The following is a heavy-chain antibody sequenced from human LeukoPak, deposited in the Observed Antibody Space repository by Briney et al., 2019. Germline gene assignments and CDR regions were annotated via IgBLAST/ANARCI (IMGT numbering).Heavy chain of an antibody. D-gene: IGHD3-22*01. J-gene: IGHJ6*02. CDR2: ISAYNGNT. V-gene: IGHV1-18*01. CDR3: ASPYYYDSSGYYDGYYYGMDV. Sequence: ASVNVSCKASGYTFTSYGISWVRQAPGQGLEWMGWISAYNGNTNYAQKLQGRVTMTTDTSTSTAYMELRSLRSDDTAVYYCASPYYYDSSGYYDGYYYGMDVWGQGTTVTVSS. CDR1: GYTFTSYG.